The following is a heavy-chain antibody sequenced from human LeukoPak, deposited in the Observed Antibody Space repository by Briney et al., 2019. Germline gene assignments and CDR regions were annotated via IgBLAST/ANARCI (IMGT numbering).Heavy chain of an antibody. V-gene: IGHV4-59*01. CDR2: IYYSGST. CDR1: GGSISSYY. CDR3: ARGAEGYYYYGMDV. Sequence: SETLSLTCTVSGGSISSYYWSWIRQPPGKGLEWSGYIYYSGSTNYNHALTSRGTISVDTSKNQFSLKLSSVTAADTAVYYCARGAEGYYYYGMDVWGQGTTVTVSS. D-gene: IGHD1-26*01. J-gene: IGHJ6*02.